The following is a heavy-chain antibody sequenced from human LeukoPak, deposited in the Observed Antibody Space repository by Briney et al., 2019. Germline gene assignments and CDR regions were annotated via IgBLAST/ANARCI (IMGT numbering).Heavy chain of an antibody. Sequence: SVKVSCKASGGTFSRYAFSWVRQAPGQGLEWMGGIIPIFGTPNYAQKFQGRVTITADESTRTAYMELSSLTSEDTAVYYCARGIVGGLAGYWGQGTLVTVSS. CDR3: ARGIVGGLAGY. CDR2: IIPIFGTP. J-gene: IGHJ4*02. CDR1: GGTFSRYA. D-gene: IGHD2-15*01. V-gene: IGHV1-69*13.